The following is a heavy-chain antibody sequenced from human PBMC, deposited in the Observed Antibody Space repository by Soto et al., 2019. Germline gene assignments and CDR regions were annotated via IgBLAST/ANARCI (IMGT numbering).Heavy chain of an antibody. V-gene: IGHV3-21*01. Sequence: EVQLVESGGGLVKPGGSLRLSCAASGFTFSSYSMNWVRQAPGKGLEWVSSISSSSSYIYYADSVKGRFTISRDNAKNSLYLQMNSLRAEVTAVYYCARDPLGLYYFDYWGQGTLVTVSS. CDR2: ISSSSSYI. CDR3: ARDPLGLYYFDY. J-gene: IGHJ4*02. CDR1: GFTFSSYS.